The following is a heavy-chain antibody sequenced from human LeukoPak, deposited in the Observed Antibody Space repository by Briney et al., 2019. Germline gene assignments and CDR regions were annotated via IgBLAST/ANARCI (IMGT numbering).Heavy chain of an antibody. Sequence: GGSLRLSCAASGVTFSSYAMNWVRQAPGKGLEWVSGINIGGSTYYADSVKGRLTISRDNSKNTLYLQMNSLRAEDTAVYYCASVGYCSGGNCYYLEYWGQGTLVTVSS. V-gene: IGHV3-23*01. CDR2: INIGGST. D-gene: IGHD2-15*01. CDR1: GVTFSSYA. CDR3: ASVGYCSGGNCYYLEY. J-gene: IGHJ4*02.